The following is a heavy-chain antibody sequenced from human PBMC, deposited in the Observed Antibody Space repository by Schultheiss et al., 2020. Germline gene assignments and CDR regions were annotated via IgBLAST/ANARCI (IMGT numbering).Heavy chain of an antibody. D-gene: IGHD3-10*01. CDR3: AVWFRDNWYFDL. V-gene: IGHV1-3*01. CDR2: INAGNGNT. CDR1: GYTFTSYA. Sequence: ASVKVSCKASGYTFTSYAMHWVRQAPGQRLEWMGWINAGNGNTKYSQKFQGRVTITRDTSASTAYMELSSLRSEDTAVYYCAVWFRDNWYFDLWGRGTLVTVSS. J-gene: IGHJ2*01.